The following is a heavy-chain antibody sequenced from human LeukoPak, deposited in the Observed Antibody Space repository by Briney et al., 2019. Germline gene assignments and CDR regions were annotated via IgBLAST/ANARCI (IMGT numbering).Heavy chain of an antibody. CDR1: GGSINSYY. J-gene: IGHJ4*02. Sequence: SETLSLTCTVSGGSINSYYLGWIRQPPGKGLEWVGFISYTGSTDYNPSLKSRVTISVDTSKNQFSLKLSSVTAADTAVYFCAGGARYCSGGSCLDNWGQGTLVTVSS. V-gene: IGHV4-59*13. CDR3: AGGARYCSGGSCLDN. D-gene: IGHD2-15*01. CDR2: ISYTGST.